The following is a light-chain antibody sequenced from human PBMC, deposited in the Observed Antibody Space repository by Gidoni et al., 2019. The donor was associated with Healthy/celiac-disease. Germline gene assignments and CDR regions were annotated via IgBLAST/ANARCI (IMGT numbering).Light chain of an antibody. J-gene: IGLJ3*02. Sequence: TVVTQAPSISVSPGGTVTLTCGLSSGSVSTSYYPSWYQQTPGQAPRTLIYSTNTRSSGVPDRFSGSILGNKAALTITGAQADDESDCYCVLYMGSGWVFGGGTKLTVL. CDR2: STN. CDR3: VLYMGSGWV. V-gene: IGLV8-61*01. CDR1: SGSVSTSYY.